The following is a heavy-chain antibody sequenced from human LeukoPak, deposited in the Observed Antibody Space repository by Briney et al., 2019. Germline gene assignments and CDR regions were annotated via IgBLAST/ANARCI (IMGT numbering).Heavy chain of an antibody. J-gene: IGHJ6*02. CDR2: IHYSGKA. Sequence: SGTLSLTCTVSGGSISGYYWTWIRQPPGKGLEWIGQIHYSGKADYNPSLRSRITISVDTSKNQMSLKLSSVTAADTAVYYCARFGVYYDMGVWGQGTTVTVS. CDR1: GGSISGYY. D-gene: IGHD3-16*01. CDR3: ARFGVYYDMGV. V-gene: IGHV4-59*01.